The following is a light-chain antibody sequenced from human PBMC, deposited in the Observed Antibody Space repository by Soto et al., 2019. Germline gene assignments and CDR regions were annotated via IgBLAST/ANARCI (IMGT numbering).Light chain of an antibody. Sequence: QSVLTQPPSASGTPGQRVTISCSGSSSNIGSKTVNWYQQLPGTAPKLLIYSNNQRPSGVPDRFSGSKSGTSASLAISGLQSEDEAEYNCAAWDDSLNGVVFGGGTKLTVL. CDR2: SNN. J-gene: IGLJ2*01. V-gene: IGLV1-44*01. CDR3: AAWDDSLNGVV. CDR1: SSNIGSKT.